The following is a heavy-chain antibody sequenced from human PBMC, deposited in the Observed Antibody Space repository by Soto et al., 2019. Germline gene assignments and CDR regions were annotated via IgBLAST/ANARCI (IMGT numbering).Heavy chain of an antibody. CDR3: ARDCTNGVCYGPWYFDL. Sequence: SVKVSCKASGGTFSSYAISWVRQAPGQGLEWMGGIIPIFGTANYAQKFQGRVTITADESTSTAYMELSSLRSEDTAVYYCARDCTNGVCYGPWYFDLWGRGTLRTGFS. D-gene: IGHD2-8*01. CDR2: IIPIFGTA. J-gene: IGHJ2*01. V-gene: IGHV1-69*13. CDR1: GGTFSSYA.